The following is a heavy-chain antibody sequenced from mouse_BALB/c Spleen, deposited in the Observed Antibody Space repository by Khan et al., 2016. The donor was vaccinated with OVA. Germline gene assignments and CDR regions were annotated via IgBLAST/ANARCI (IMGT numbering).Heavy chain of an antibody. CDR3: GRMARTIN. Sequence: EVQLQESGGGLVQPGGSLKLSCAASGFTFSSYGMSWVRQTPDKRLELVATINSNGGSTYYPDSVKGRFTISRDNAKNTLYLQMSSLKSEDTAMYYCGRMARTINWGQGTTLTVSS. V-gene: IGHV5-6-3*01. CDR2: INSNGGST. CDR1: GFTFSSYG. J-gene: IGHJ2*01.